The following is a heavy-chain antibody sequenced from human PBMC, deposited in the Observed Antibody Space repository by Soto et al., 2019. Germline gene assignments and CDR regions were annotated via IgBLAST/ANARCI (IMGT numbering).Heavy chain of an antibody. CDR1: GFTFSGYA. D-gene: IGHD6-19*01. Sequence: ESVGGVVQPGRSLRLSCAASGFTFSGYAMHWVRQAPGKGLEWVAVISYDGSNKYYADSVKGRFTISRDNSKNTLYLQMNSLRAEDTAVYYCARGDIIAVAGTYYWGQGTLVTVSS. CDR2: ISYDGSNK. CDR3: ARGDIIAVAGTYY. J-gene: IGHJ4*02. V-gene: IGHV3-30-3*01.